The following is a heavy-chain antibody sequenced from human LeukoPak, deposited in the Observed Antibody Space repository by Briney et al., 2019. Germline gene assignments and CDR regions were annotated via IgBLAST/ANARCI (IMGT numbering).Heavy chain of an antibody. CDR3: AKSRLRYFDWSGYYFDY. Sequence: GGSLRLSCAASGFTFSSYAMSWVRQAPGKGLEWVSAISGRGGSTYYADSVKGRFTISRDNSKNTLYLQMNSLRAEDTAVYYCAKSRLRYFDWSGYYFDYWGQGTLVTVSS. D-gene: IGHD3-9*01. V-gene: IGHV3-23*01. CDR1: GFTFSSYA. CDR2: ISGRGGST. J-gene: IGHJ4*02.